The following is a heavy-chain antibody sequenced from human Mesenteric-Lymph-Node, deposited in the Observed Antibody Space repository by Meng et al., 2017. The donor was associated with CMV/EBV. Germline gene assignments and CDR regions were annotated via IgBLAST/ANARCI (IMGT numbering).Heavy chain of an antibody. CDR1: GFTVSSSY. Sequence: GESLKISCAASGFTVSSSYMSWVRQAPGKGLEWVAVIPYDGSNKYYADSVKGRFTISRDNSKNTLYLQMNSLRAEDTAVYYCARSVTIFGVVTPRVIENYGMDVWGQGTTVTVSS. CDR2: IPYDGSNK. CDR3: ARSVTIFGVVTPRVIENYGMDV. J-gene: IGHJ6*02. V-gene: IGHV3-30*03. D-gene: IGHD3-3*01.